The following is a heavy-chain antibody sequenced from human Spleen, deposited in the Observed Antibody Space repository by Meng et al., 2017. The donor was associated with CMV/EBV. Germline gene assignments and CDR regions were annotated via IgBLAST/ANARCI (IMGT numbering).Heavy chain of an antibody. J-gene: IGHJ4*02. CDR2: ISWDGGST. CDR1: GFPFDDYT. V-gene: IGHV3-43*01. Sequence: GESLKISCAASGFPFDDYTMHWVRQAPGKGLEWVSLISWDGGSTYYADSVKGRFTISRDNSKNSLYLQMNSLRTEDTALYYCAKDTEAVYDFWSGSHIYDYWGQGTLVTVSS. D-gene: IGHD3-3*01. CDR3: AKDTEAVYDFWSGSHIYDY.